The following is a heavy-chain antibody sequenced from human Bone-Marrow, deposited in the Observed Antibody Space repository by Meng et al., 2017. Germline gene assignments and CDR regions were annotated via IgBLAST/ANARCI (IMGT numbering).Heavy chain of an antibody. J-gene: IGHJ6*02. Sequence: GESLKISCAASGFSFSDYHMSWVRQAPGKGLEWVVVIHTGGDTDYADAVKGRFTISRDTSKNVLSLQMNSLRTEDTAMYYCARDHGGGVSGRISYGLDVWGQGTTVTVYS. V-gene: IGHV3-53*01. D-gene: IGHD4-23*01. CDR2: IHTGGDT. CDR3: ARDHGGGVSGRISYGLDV. CDR1: GFSFSDYH.